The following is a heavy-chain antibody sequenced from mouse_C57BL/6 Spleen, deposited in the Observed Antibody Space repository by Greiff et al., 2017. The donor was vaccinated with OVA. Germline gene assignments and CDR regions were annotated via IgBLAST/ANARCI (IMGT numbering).Heavy chain of an antibody. CDR3: ARRWLLRGAMDY. V-gene: IGHV3-1*01. Sequence: EVQVVESGPGMVKPSQSLSLTCTVTGYSITSGYDWHWIRHFPGNKLEWMGYISYSGSTNYNPSLKSRISITHDTSKNHFFLKLNSVTTEDTATYYCARRWLLRGAMDYWGQGTSVTVSS. D-gene: IGHD2-3*01. CDR2: ISYSGST. CDR1: GYSITSGYD. J-gene: IGHJ4*01.